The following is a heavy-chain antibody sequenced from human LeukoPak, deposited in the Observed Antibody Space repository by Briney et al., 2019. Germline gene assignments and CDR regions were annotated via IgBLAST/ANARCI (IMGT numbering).Heavy chain of an antibody. J-gene: IGHJ4*02. Sequence: PSETLSLTCAVYGGSFSGYYWSWIRQPPGKGLEWIGEINHSGSTNYNPSLKSRVTISVDTSKNQISLNLTSVTAADAAVYYCARVNYGSGSLDYWGQGTLVTVSS. D-gene: IGHD3-10*01. CDR2: INHSGST. V-gene: IGHV4-34*01. CDR3: ARVNYGSGSLDY. CDR1: GGSFSGYY.